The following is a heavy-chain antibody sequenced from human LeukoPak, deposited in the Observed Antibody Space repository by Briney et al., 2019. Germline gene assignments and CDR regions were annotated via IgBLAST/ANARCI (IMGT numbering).Heavy chain of an antibody. CDR3: AKELDIVATISPFGY. D-gene: IGHD5-12*01. CDR2: ISGSGGSP. CDR1: GFTFSSYA. J-gene: IGHJ4*02. V-gene: IGHV3-23*01. Sequence: GGSLRPSCAASGFTFSSYAMSWVRQAPGKGLEWVSAISGSGGSPYYADSVKGRFTISRDNSKNTLYLQMNSLRAEDTAVYYCAKELDIVATISPFGYWGQGTLVTVSS.